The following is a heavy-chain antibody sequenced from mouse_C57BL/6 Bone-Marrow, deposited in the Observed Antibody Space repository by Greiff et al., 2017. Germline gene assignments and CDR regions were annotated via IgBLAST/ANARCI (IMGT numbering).Heavy chain of an antibody. Sequence: QVQLQQPGTELLKPAASVQLSCQASCYTFTSYWMHWVKQRPGQGLEWIGNINPSNGGTNYNEKFKSKATLTVDKSSSTAYMQLSSLTSEDSAVYYCARDYGSSYDLFAYWGQGTPVTVSA. D-gene: IGHD1-1*01. CDR1: CYTFTSYW. CDR2: INPSNGGT. V-gene: IGHV1-53*01. J-gene: IGHJ3*01. CDR3: ARDYGSSYDLFAY.